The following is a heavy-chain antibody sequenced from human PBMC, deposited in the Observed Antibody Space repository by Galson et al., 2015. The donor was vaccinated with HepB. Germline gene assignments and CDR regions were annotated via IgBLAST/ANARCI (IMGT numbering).Heavy chain of an antibody. CDR1: GFAFSNYA. Sequence: SLRLSCAASGFAFSNYAMHWVRQAPGKGLEWVSSITSSGSNTYYADSMRDRFSISRDNSKSTLYLQMNSLRDEDTAIYRCARSVGGWSDPCGQGTLVTVSS. CDR3: ARSVGGWSDP. D-gene: IGHD1-26*01. V-gene: IGHV3-23*01. CDR2: ITSSGSNT. J-gene: IGHJ5*02.